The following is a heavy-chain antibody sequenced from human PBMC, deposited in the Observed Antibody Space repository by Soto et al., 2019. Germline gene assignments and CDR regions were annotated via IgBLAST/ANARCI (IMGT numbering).Heavy chain of an antibody. V-gene: IGHV3-23*01. D-gene: IGHD5-18*01. CDR3: ANGPITAMVTNRHYGMDV. J-gene: IGHJ6*02. CDR1: RFLSSCYA. CDR2: ISGSGGST. Sequence: SLRLACPLSRFLSSCYATGWVRQAQGEGREWVSAISGSGGSTYYADSVKGRFTMSRDNSKNTLYLQMNSLRAEDTAVYYCANGPITAMVTNRHYGMDVWGQGTTVTVSS.